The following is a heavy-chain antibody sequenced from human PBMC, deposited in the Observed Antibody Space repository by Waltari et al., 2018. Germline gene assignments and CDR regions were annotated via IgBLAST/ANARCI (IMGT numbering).Heavy chain of an antibody. CDR2: VEPGDGET. Sequence: VQLLQSGTALKKPGTTVKISCQVSGYTFTDYYIPWVQQAPGKGPHWLGDVEPGDGETIYAEKLQGRVTRTADTSTDTAYMELSSLRSEDTAVYYCATALGDRSSASRAFDIWGLGTMITVSS. CDR1: GYTFTDYY. D-gene: IGHD3-10*01. V-gene: IGHV1-69-2*01. J-gene: IGHJ3*02. CDR3: ATALGDRSSASRAFDI.